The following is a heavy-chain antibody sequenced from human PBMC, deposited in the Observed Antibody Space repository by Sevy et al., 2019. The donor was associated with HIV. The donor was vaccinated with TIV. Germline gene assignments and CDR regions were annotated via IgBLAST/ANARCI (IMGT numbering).Heavy chain of an antibody. J-gene: IGHJ6*02. CDR2: INPNSGGT. D-gene: IGHD3-10*01. V-gene: IGHV1-2*06. CDR1: GYTFTGYY. CDR3: ARALLPKNRELFSYYYGMDV. Sequence: ASVKVSCKASGYTFTGYYMHWVRQAPGQGLEWMGRINPNSGGTNYAQKFQGRVTMTRDTSISTAYMELSRLRSDDTALYYCARALLPKNRELFSYYYGMDVWGQGTTVTVSS.